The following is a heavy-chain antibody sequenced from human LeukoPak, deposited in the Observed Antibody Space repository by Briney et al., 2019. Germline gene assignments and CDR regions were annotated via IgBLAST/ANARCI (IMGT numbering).Heavy chain of an antibody. Sequence: GGSLRLSXAASGFTVRSNYMNWVRQAPGKGLEWLSIIYSGGDTYYADSVKGRFTISRDNSKNTLYLQMNSLRAEDTAVYYCTRGPGSTWYSDYWGQGTLVTVSS. V-gene: IGHV3-66*02. D-gene: IGHD6-13*01. J-gene: IGHJ4*02. CDR3: TRGPGSTWYSDY. CDR2: IYSGGDT. CDR1: GFTVRSNY.